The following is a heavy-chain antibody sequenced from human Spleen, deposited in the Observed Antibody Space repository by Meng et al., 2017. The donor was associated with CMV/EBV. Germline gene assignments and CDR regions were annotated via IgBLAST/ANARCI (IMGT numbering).Heavy chain of an antibody. CDR2: INVGNTNT. CDR3: ARDGLRGMALDY. CDR1: EYNSTTYA. Sequence: CKASEYNSTTYAIHWVRQAPGQRLEWMRWINVGNTNTKYSQEFQGRVTITRDTSARTAYMELSSLRSEDTAVYYCARDGLRGMALDYWGQGTLVTVSS. V-gene: IGHV1-3*03. D-gene: IGHD5-24*01. J-gene: IGHJ4*02.